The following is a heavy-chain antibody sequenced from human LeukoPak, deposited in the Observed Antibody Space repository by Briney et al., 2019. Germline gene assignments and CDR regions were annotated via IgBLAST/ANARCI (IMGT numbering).Heavy chain of an antibody. V-gene: IGHV5-51*01. CDR1: GYSFTSYW. D-gene: IGHD3-22*01. CDR3: ARRTYYDSSGYYVDY. CDR2: IYPSDSGT. Sequence: GESLKISCKGSGYSFTSYWIGWVRQMPGKGLEWMGIIYPSDSGTRYSPSFQGQVTISADKSISTAYLQWSSLKASDTAMYYCARRTYYDSSGYYVDYWGQGTLVTVSS. J-gene: IGHJ4*02.